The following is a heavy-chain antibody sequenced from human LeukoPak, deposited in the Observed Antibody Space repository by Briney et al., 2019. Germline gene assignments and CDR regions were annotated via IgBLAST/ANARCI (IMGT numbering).Heavy chain of an antibody. V-gene: IGHV1-69*13. CDR2: IIPIFGTA. Sequence: SVKVSCKASGGTFSSYAISWVRPAPGQGLEWMGGIIPIFGTANYAQKFQGRVTITADESTSTAYMELSSLRSEDTAVYYCARGGPYGDYLDAFDIWGQGTMVTVSS. J-gene: IGHJ3*02. D-gene: IGHD4-17*01. CDR3: ARGGPYGDYLDAFDI. CDR1: GGTFSSYA.